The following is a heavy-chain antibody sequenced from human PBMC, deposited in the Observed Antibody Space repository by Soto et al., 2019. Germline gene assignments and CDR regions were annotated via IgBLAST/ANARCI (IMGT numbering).Heavy chain of an antibody. D-gene: IGHD2-2*01. V-gene: IGHV1-46*01. J-gene: IGHJ4*02. CDR3: ARGSPIVVVPAPEYYFDY. CDR1: GYTFTSYY. CDR2: INPSGGST. Sequence: ASVKGSGKASGYTFTSYYMHWVRQAPGQGLEWMGIINPSGGSTSYAQKFQGRVTMTRDTSTSTVYMELSSLRSEDTAVYYCARGSPIVVVPAPEYYFDYWGQGTLVTVSS.